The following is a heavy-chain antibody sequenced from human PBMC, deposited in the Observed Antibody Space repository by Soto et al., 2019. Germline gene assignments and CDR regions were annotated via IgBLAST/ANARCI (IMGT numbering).Heavy chain of an antibody. Sequence: QLQLQESGPGLVKPSETLSLTCTVSGGSISSFNYFWGCIRQPPGKGLEWIGSLYYSGNTYYNPSLQSRVTISVDPSKKQCTLTRRSVTAADTAVYYCARGGGSTFNGFDPWGQGTLVTVSP. CDR3: ARGGGSTFNGFDP. CDR1: GGSISSFNYF. J-gene: IGHJ5*02. CDR2: LYYSGNT. D-gene: IGHD2-15*01. V-gene: IGHV4-39*01.